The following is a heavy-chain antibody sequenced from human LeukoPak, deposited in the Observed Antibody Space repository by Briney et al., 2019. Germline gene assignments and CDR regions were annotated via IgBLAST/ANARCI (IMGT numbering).Heavy chain of an antibody. V-gene: IGHV3-48*03. D-gene: IGHD6-19*01. J-gene: IGHJ5*02. CDR1: GFTFSSYE. CDR3: ARDAGGWNNWFDP. CDR2: ISSSGSTI. Sequence: GGSLRLSCAASGFTFSSYEMNWVRQAPGKGLEWVSYISSSGSTIYYADSVKGRFTISRDNAKNSLYLQMNSLRAEDTAVYYCARDAGGWNNWFDPWGQGTLVTVSS.